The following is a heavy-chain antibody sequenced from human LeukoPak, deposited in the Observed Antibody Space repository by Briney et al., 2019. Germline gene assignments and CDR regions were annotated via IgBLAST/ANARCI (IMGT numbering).Heavy chain of an antibody. V-gene: IGHV4-34*01. Sequence: PSETLSLTCAVYGGSFSGYYWSWIRQPPGKGLEWIGEINHSGSTNYNPSLKSRVTISVDTSKNQFSLKLSSVTAADTAVYYCARAGSSSWAFDYWGQGTLVTVSS. CDR3: ARAGSSSWAFDY. CDR2: INHSGST. D-gene: IGHD6-13*01. CDR1: GGSFSGYY. J-gene: IGHJ4*02.